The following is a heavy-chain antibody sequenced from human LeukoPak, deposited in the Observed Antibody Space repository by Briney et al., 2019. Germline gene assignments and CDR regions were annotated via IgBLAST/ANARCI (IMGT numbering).Heavy chain of an antibody. J-gene: IGHJ4*02. CDR3: ARVRLDSSSWRLKPSLYFDY. CDR2: INHSGST. CDR1: GGSFSGYY. V-gene: IGHV4-34*01. D-gene: IGHD6-13*01. Sequence: SETLSLTCAVYGGSFSGYYWSWIRQPPGKGLEWLGEINHSGSTNYNPSLKSRVTISVDTSKNQFSLKLSSVTAADTAVYYCARVRLDSSSWRLKPSLYFDYWGQGTLVTVSS.